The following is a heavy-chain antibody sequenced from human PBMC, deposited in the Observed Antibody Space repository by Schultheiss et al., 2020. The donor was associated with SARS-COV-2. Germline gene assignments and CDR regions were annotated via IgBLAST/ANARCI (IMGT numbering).Heavy chain of an antibody. CDR1: GFTFSSYA. J-gene: IGHJ4*02. CDR2: ISGSGGST. Sequence: GGSLRLSCAASGFTFSSYAMSWVRQAPGKGLEWVSAISGSGGSTYYADSVKGRFIISRDNAKNTLYLQMNSLRAEDTAVYYCVRDSSGWYRGGLDYWGQGTLVTVSS. D-gene: IGHD6-19*01. CDR3: VRDSSGWYRGGLDY. V-gene: IGHV3-23*01.